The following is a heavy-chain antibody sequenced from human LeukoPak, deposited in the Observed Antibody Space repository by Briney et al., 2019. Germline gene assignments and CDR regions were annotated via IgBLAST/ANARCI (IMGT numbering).Heavy chain of an antibody. CDR2: IIPILGIA. Sequence: ASVKVSSKASGGTFSSYAISWVRQAPGQGLEWMGRIIPILGIANYAQKFQGRVTITADKSTSTAYMELSSLRSEDTAVYYCAREIHPGRGVFFAYWGQGTLVTVSS. CDR1: GGTFSSYA. D-gene: IGHD3-10*01. CDR3: AREIHPGRGVFFAY. V-gene: IGHV1-69*04. J-gene: IGHJ4*02.